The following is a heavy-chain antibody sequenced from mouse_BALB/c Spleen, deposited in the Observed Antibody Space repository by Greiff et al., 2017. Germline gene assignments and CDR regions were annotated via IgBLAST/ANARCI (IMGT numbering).Heavy chain of an antibody. CDR2: ISYSGST. CDR1: GYSITSDYA. Sequence: ESGPGLVKPSQSLSLTCTVTGYSITSDYAWNWIRQFPGNKLEWMGYISYSGSTSYNPSLKSRISITRDTSKNQFFLQLNSVTTEDTATYYCARGVALYFDYWGQGTTLTVSS. D-gene: IGHD1-3*01. V-gene: IGHV3-2*02. CDR3: ARGVALYFDY. J-gene: IGHJ2*01.